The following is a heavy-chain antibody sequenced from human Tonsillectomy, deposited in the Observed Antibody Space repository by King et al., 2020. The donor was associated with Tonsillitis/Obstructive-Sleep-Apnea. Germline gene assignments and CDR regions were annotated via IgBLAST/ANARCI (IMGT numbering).Heavy chain of an antibody. Sequence: QLVQAGGGLVKPGGSLRLYCAASGFTFSSYSMNWVRQAPGKGLEWVSSISSSSSYIYYADSVKGRFTISRDNAKNSLYLQMNSLRAEETAVYYCARGFTPGGDYWGQGTLVTVSS. CDR1: GFTFSSYS. V-gene: IGHV3-21*01. D-gene: IGHD3-10*01. J-gene: IGHJ4*02. CDR2: ISSSSSYI. CDR3: ARGFTPGGDY.